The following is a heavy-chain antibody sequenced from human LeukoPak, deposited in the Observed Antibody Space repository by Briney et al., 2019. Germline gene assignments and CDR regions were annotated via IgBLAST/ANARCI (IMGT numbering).Heavy chain of an antibody. CDR2: VSHCGDT. V-gene: IGHV4-34*01. Sequence: SETLSLTCAVYNGSFSGYYWSWIRQSPGKGLEWIGEVSHCGDTNYNPSLRSRVTISVDTSKNHFSLNLRSVTAADTAVYNCARAAWNGGGGFDPWGQGTLVTVSS. J-gene: IGHJ5*02. CDR1: NGSFSGYY. D-gene: IGHD3-16*01. CDR3: ARAAWNGGGGFDP.